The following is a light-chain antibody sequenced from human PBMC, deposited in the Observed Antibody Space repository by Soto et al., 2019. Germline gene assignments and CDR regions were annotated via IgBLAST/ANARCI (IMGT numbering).Light chain of an antibody. V-gene: IGKV1-5*03. Sequence: DIQMTQSPSTLSASVGDRVTITCRASQSISSWLAWYQQKPGKAPKLLIYKESSLESGVPSRFSGSGSGTEFTLTISSLQHDDFATYYCQQIWTFGQGTKVDIK. CDR1: QSISSW. CDR2: KES. CDR3: QQIWT. J-gene: IGKJ1*01.